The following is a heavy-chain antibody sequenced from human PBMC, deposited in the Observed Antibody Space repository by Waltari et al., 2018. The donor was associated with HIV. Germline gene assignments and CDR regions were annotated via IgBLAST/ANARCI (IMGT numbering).Heavy chain of an antibody. Sequence: QVQLVQSGAEVKKPGASVKVSCKASGYTFTSYGISWVRQAPGQGIEWMGWISAYNGNTNYAQKLQGRVTMTTDTSTSTAYMELRSLRSDDTAVYYCARGRPDYDFWSGYYYYYYGMDVWGQGTTVTVSS. D-gene: IGHD3-3*01. CDR3: ARGRPDYDFWSGYYYYYYGMDV. V-gene: IGHV1-18*01. J-gene: IGHJ6*02. CDR2: ISAYNGNT. CDR1: GYTFTSYG.